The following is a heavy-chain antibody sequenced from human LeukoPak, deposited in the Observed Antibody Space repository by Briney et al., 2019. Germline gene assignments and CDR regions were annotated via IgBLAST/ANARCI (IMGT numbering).Heavy chain of an antibody. J-gene: IGHJ4*02. Sequence: SETLSLTCSVSDGSINSYYWNWIRRPPGKGLEWIGYIYYNGNTNYSPSLKSRVTMSVDTSKNLFSLKVSSVTAADTAVYYCARGITMVRGGPGYFDNWGQGTLVTVSS. V-gene: IGHV4-59*01. CDR2: IYYNGNT. CDR3: ARGITMVRGGPGYFDN. D-gene: IGHD3-10*01. CDR1: DGSINSYY.